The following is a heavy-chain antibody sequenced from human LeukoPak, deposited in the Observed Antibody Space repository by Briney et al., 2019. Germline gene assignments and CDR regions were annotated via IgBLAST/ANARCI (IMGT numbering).Heavy chain of an antibody. CDR3: ARDPGSEWELLDY. V-gene: IGHV1-2*02. D-gene: IGHD1-26*01. CDR1: GYTFTGYY. Sequence: ASVKVSCKASGYTFTGYYMHWVRQAPGQGLEWMGWINPNSGGTNYAQKFQGRFTMTRDTSISTAYMELSRLRSDDTAVYYCARDPGSEWELLDYWGQGTLVTVSS. J-gene: IGHJ4*02. CDR2: INPNSGGT.